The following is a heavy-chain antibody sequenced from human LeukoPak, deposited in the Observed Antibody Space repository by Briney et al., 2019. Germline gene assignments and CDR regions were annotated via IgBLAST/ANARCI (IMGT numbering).Heavy chain of an antibody. CDR2: IYYSGST. V-gene: IGHV4-59*01. Sequence: SETLSLTCTVSGGSISSYYWSWIRQPPGKGLEWIGYIYYSGSTNYNPSLKSRVTISVDTSKNQFSLKLSSVTAADTAVYYCARSGAVAGTGWFDPWGQGTLVTVSS. CDR1: GGSISSYY. J-gene: IGHJ5*02. D-gene: IGHD6-19*01. CDR3: ARSGAVAGTGWFDP.